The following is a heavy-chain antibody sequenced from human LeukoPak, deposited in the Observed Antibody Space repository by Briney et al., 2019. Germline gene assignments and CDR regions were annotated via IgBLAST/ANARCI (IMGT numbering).Heavy chain of an antibody. V-gene: IGHV1-69*04. CDR2: IIPILGIA. J-gene: IGHJ4*02. CDR3: ARGDYYDSSGYSPADY. CDR1: GGTFSSYA. Sequence: SVKVSCKASGGTFSSYAISWVRQAPGQGLEWMGRIIPILGIANYAQKFQGTVTITADKSTSTAYMELSSLRSEDTAVYYCARGDYYDSSGYSPADYWGQGTLVTVSS. D-gene: IGHD3-22*01.